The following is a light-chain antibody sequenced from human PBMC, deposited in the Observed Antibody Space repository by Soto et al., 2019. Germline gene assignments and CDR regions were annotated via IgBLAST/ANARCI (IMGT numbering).Light chain of an antibody. J-gene: IGKJ1*01. Sequence: EIVLTQSPDTLSLSPGERATLSCRASESVDSSYLAWYQQTPGQAPRLLMYGASNRATGIPDRSSGSGSGTDFTLTINRLEPEDFALYYCHQYGNSPPTFAQGTKVEIK. V-gene: IGKV3-20*01. CDR3: HQYGNSPPT. CDR2: GAS. CDR1: ESVDSSY.